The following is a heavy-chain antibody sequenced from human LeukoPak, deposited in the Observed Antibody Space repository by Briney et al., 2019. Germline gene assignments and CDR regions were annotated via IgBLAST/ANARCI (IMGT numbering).Heavy chain of an antibody. V-gene: IGHV1-2*02. CDR2: INPNNGGT. Sequence: GASVKVSCKASGYTFTDYYIHWVRQAPRQGLEWMGWINPNNGGTNYAQRFQGRVTMTRDTSISTVYMEVSRLRSDDTAVYYCARRGQNPFDYWGQGTLVTVSS. CDR1: GYTFTDYY. J-gene: IGHJ4*02. D-gene: IGHD1-14*01. CDR3: ARRGQNPFDY.